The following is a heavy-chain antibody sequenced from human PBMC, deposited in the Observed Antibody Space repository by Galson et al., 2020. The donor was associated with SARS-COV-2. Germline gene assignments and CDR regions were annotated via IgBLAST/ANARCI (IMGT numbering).Heavy chain of an antibody. CDR2: IYYSGST. CDR1: GGSISSSSYY. J-gene: IGHJ6*02. CDR3: AREIVLRYFDWLKDYYGMDV. D-gene: IGHD3-9*01. V-gene: IGHV4-39*02. Sequence: SETLSLTCTVSGGSISSSSYYWGWIRQPPGKGLEWIGSIYYSGSTYYNPSLKSRVTISVDTSKNQFSLKLSSVTAADTAVYYCAREIVLRYFDWLKDYYGMDVWGQGTTVTVSS.